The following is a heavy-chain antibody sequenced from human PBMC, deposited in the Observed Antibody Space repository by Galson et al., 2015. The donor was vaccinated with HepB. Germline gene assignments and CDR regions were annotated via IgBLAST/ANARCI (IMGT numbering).Heavy chain of an antibody. D-gene: IGHD3-10*01. J-gene: IGHJ5*02. CDR3: AAYYYGSGTAGPPWFDP. CDR1: GFTFTSSA. CDR2: IVVGSGNT. V-gene: IGHV1-58*01. Sequence: SVKVSCKASGFTFTSSAVQWVRQARGQRLEWIGWIVVGSGNTNYAQKFQERVTITRDMSTSTAYMELSSLRSEDTAVYYCAAYYYGSGTAGPPWFDPWGQGTLVTVSS.